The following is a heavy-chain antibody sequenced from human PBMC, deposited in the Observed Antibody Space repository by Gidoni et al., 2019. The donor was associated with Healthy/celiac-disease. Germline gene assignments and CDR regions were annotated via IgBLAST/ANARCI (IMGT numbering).Heavy chain of an antibody. V-gene: IGHV2-5*02. CDR2: IYWDDDK. CDR3: ALTATTVVTPVAFDI. J-gene: IGHJ3*02. CDR1: GFSLSTSRVG. D-gene: IGHD4-17*01. Sequence: QITLKESGPTLLKSTQTLTLTCTFSGFSLSTSRVGVGWNRQPPGQALEWLAIIYWDDDKRYSPALKRRLTITKETYKNQVVVTITNMDPVDTAKYYCALTATTVVTPVAFDIWGQGTMVTVSS.